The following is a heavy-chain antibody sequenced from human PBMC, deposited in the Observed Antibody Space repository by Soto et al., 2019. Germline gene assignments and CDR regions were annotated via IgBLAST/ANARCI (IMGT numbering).Heavy chain of an antibody. Sequence: GGSLRLSCVASGFTFSSYTMNWVRQAPGKGLEWVSYISSSSAIYYADSVKGRFTISRDNAKNSLYLQMNSLRDEDTALYYCARGVEYNWFDPWGQGTLVTVSS. CDR3: ARGVEYNWFDP. CDR2: ISSSSAI. CDR1: GFTFSSYT. J-gene: IGHJ5*02. V-gene: IGHV3-48*02.